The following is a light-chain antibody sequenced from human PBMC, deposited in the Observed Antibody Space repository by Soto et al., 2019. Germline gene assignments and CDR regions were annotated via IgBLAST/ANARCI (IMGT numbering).Light chain of an antibody. J-gene: IGKJ1*01. CDR2: AAS. V-gene: IGKV3-20*01. Sequence: EVVLTQSPGTVSLSPGERATLSCRASQSVTSNYSAWYQQKPGQAPRLLIYAASSRATGIPDRFSGSGSGTDFTLSVSRLEPEDFAVYYCHQYGSSITWTFGQGTKVEIK. CDR1: QSVTSNY. CDR3: HQYGSSITWT.